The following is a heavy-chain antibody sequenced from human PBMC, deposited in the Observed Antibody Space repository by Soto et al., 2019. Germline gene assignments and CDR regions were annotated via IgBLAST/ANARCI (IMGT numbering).Heavy chain of an antibody. D-gene: IGHD3-22*01. V-gene: IGHV1-69*13. CDR3: ARNHYYDSSGYYYFDY. J-gene: IGHJ4*02. CDR1: GGTFSSYA. Sequence: SVKVSCKASGGTFSSYAISWVRQAPGQGLEWMGGIIPIFGTTKHAQKFQGRVTSTADESTSTVYMELSRLTSEDTALYYCARNHYYDSSGYYYFDYWGQGTPVTVSS. CDR2: IIPIFGTT.